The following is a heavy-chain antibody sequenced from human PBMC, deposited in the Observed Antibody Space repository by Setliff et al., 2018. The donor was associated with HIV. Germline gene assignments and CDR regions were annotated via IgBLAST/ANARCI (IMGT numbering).Heavy chain of an antibody. V-gene: IGHV3-74*01. Sequence: QPGGSLRLSCAASGFTFGSQWMHWVRQAPGKGLVWVSRISPDGSVINYAGSVKGRFTISRDNAKNSLDLEMHSLTDEDTAVYYCVRDPGGIFDAFDVWGQGTMVTVSS. D-gene: IGHD3-3*01. CDR3: VRDPGGIFDAFDV. J-gene: IGHJ3*01. CDR2: ISPDGSVI. CDR1: GFTFGSQW.